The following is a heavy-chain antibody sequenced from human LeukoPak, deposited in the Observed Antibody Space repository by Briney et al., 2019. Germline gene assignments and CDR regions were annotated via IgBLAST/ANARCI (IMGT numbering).Heavy chain of an antibody. CDR1: GFTFSSYG. CDR2: ISYDGSNK. Sequence: GRSPRLSCAASGFTFSSYGMHWVRQAPGKGLEWVAVISYDGSNKYYADSVKGRFTISRDNSKNTLYLQMNSLRAEDTAVYYCAKGDGYWGQGTLVTVSS. V-gene: IGHV3-30*18. CDR3: AKGDGY. J-gene: IGHJ4*02. D-gene: IGHD2-21*02.